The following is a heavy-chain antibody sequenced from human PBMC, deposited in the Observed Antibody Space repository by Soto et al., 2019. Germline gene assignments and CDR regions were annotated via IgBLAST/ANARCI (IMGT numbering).Heavy chain of an antibody. D-gene: IGHD3-22*01. J-gene: IGHJ5*02. Sequence: QVHLVESGGRLVKPGGSLRLSCAVSGFPFSDYYMTWIRQAPGKGLEWISSLRDGPGTITYADSVKGRFTISRDNAKNSLHLQMNSLTAEDTAIYYCARALHDTSGFYYAYNSWGQGTLVTVSS. CDR3: ARALHDTSGFYYAYNS. CDR1: GFPFSDYY. V-gene: IGHV3-11*01. CDR2: LRDGPGTI.